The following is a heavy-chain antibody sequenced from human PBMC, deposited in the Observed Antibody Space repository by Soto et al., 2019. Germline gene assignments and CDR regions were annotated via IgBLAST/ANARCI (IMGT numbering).Heavy chain of an antibody. V-gene: IGHV4-34*01. CDR3: ARGARIAAAGGFDY. Sequence: SETLSLTCAVYGGSFSGYYWSWIRQPPGKGLEWIGEINHSGSTNYNPSLKSRVTISVDTSKNQFSLKLSSVTAADTAVYYCARGARIAAAGGFDYWGQGTLVTVSS. CDR1: GGSFSGYY. CDR2: INHSGST. D-gene: IGHD6-25*01. J-gene: IGHJ4*02.